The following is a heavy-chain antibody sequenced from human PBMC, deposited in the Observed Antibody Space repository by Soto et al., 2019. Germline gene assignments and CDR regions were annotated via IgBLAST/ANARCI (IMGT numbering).Heavy chain of an antibody. D-gene: IGHD6-19*01. Sequence: QITLKESGPTLVKPTQTLTLTCTFSGFSLSTSGVGVGWIRQPPGKALEWLALIYWDDDKRYSPSLKSRLTITXXTXKXXVVLTMTNMDPVDTATYYCAHTPYSSGWCVRPFDYWGQGTLGTVSS. CDR1: GFSLSTSGVG. V-gene: IGHV2-5*02. CDR2: IYWDDDK. J-gene: IGHJ4*02. CDR3: AHTPYSSGWCVRPFDY.